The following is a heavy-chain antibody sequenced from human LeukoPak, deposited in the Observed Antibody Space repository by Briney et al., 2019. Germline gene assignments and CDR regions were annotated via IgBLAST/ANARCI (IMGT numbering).Heavy chain of an antibody. CDR1: GFTFSSIA. Sequence: GGSLKLSCEASGFTFSSIAMTWVRQAPGKGLEWVSTIRSNGETTYNADSVQGRFTITRDNSKKTLYLQLNSLRVEDTAIYYCAKGQELDDGVFDSWGQGTLVSVSS. CDR3: AKGQELDDGVFDS. D-gene: IGHD1-1*01. V-gene: IGHV3-23*01. CDR2: IRSNGETT. J-gene: IGHJ4*02.